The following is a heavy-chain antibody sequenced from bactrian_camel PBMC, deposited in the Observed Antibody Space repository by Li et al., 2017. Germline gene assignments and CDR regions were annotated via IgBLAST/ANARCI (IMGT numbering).Heavy chain of an antibody. CDR3: APSFRGSGSPD. V-gene: IGHV3S6*01. J-gene: IGHJ4*01. CDR2: IVSDSTST. D-gene: IGHD2*01. CDR1: GFTFSRYG. Sequence: QVQLVESGGGLVQPGGSLRLSCAASGFTFSRYGLSWVRQAPGKGLEWVSGIVSDSTSTYYADSVKGRFTISRDNSKNTLYLQMNSLKPEDTALYYCAPSFRGSGSPDWGQGTQVTVS.